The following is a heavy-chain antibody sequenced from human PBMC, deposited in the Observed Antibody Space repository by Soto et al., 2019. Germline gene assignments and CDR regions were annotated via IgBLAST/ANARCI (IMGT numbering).Heavy chain of an antibody. CDR2: ISGTGGTT. CDR1: GFTFTMYA. D-gene: IGHD6-13*01. V-gene: IGHV3-23*01. CDR3: AKSAGNRIAAGNYYYYMDV. Sequence: EVQLLESGGGLVHPGGSLRLSCAASGFTFTMYAISWVRQAPGKGLEWVSAISGTGGTTYYADSVKGRFTISRDNSKNTLSLQMNSLRAEDTAVYYCAKSAGNRIAAGNYYYYMDVWGKGTTVTVSS. J-gene: IGHJ6*03.